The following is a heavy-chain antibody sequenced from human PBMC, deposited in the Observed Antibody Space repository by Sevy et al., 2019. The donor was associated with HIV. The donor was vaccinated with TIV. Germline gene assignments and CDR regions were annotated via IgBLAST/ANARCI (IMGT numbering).Heavy chain of an antibody. J-gene: IGHJ6*02. CDR3: ARGIAAPRGMDV. Sequence: SETLSLTCTVSGDPISNYYWSWIRQPPGKGLEWIGYLFYSGSTNYNPSLKSRVTISVDTTKNQVSLKLRSVTAADTAVYYCARGIAAPRGMDVWGQGTTVTVSS. CDR1: GDPISNYY. CDR2: LFYSGST. D-gene: IGHD6-13*01. V-gene: IGHV4-59*01.